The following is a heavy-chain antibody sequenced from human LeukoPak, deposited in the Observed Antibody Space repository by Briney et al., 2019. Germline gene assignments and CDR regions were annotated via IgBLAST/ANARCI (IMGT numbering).Heavy chain of an antibody. CDR3: AKDLDEYCSSTSCYNFWFDP. V-gene: IGHV3-20*04. J-gene: IGHJ5*02. D-gene: IGHD2-2*02. CDR2: INWNGGST. CDR1: GFIFSSHW. Sequence: GGSLRLSCAASGFIFSSHWMTWVRQAPGKGLEWVSGINWNGGSTGYADSVKGRFTISRDNAKNSLYLQMNSLRAEDTALYYCAKDLDEYCSSTSCYNFWFDPWGQGTLVTVSS.